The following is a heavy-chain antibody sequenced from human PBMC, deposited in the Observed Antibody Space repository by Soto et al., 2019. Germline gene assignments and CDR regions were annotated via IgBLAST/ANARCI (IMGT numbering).Heavy chain of an antibody. J-gene: IGHJ5*02. CDR1: GYTFTSYG. Sequence: QVQLVQSGAEVKKPGASVKVSCKASGYTFTSYGISWVRQAPGQGLEWMGWISAYNGNTNYAQKLQGRVTMTTDTATSTAYMELRSLRSDDTAVYYCAGDPDMVRGVPNWFDPWGQGTLVTVSS. CDR3: AGDPDMVRGVPNWFDP. D-gene: IGHD3-10*01. CDR2: ISAYNGNT. V-gene: IGHV1-18*01.